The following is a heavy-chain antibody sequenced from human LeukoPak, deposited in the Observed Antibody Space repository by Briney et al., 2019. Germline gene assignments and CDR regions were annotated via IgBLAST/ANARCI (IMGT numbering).Heavy chain of an antibody. CDR2: INHRGGT. J-gene: IGHJ4*02. D-gene: IGHD4-17*01. Sequence: NPSETLSLTCGVSGGAFIGYHWNWIRQSPGKGLEWIAEINHRGGTNYNPSLKSRVTISIDTSKNQFSLKLRSVTAADTAVYYCARDPTTEEAVPHYFDDWGQGTLVTVSS. CDR1: GGAFIGYH. CDR3: ARDPTTEEAVPHYFDD. V-gene: IGHV4-34*01.